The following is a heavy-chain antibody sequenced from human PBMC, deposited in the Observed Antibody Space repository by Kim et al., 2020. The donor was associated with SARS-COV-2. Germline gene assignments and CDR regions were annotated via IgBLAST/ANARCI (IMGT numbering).Heavy chain of an antibody. D-gene: IGHD3-10*01. Sequence: SETLSLTCTVSGGSISSSSYYWGWIRQPPGKGLEWIGSIYYSGSTYYNPSLKSRVTISVDTSKNQFSLKLSSVTAADTAVYYCARHFLRRFGELEHFDYWGQGTLVTVSS. J-gene: IGHJ4*02. CDR2: IYYSGST. V-gene: IGHV4-39*01. CDR1: GGSISSSSYY. CDR3: ARHFLRRFGELEHFDY.